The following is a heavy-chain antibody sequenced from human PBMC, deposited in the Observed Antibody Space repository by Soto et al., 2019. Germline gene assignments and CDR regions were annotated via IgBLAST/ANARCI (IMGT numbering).Heavy chain of an antibody. J-gene: IGHJ6*03. D-gene: IGHD5-12*01. CDR3: ARGVYSGDDYGYYYYYMDV. V-gene: IGHV1-69*02. CDR1: GGTFSSYT. CDR2: IIPILGIA. Sequence: QVQLVQSGAEVKKPGSSVKVSCKASGGTFSSYTISWVRQAPGQGLEWMGRIIPILGIANYAQKFQGRVTITADKSTSTAYMELSSLRSEDTAVYYCARGVYSGDDYGYYYYYMDVWGKGTTVTVSS.